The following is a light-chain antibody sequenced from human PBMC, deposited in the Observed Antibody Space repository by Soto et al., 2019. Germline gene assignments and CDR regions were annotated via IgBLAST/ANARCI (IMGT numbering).Light chain of an antibody. Sequence: QSALTQPASVFGSPGQSITISCTGTSSDVGGYNYVSWYQQHPGKAPKLMIYDVSNRPSGVSNRFSGSKSGNTASLTISGLQAEDEDDYYCSSYTSSSTVVFGGGTKLTVL. CDR1: SSDVGGYNY. CDR2: DVS. J-gene: IGLJ2*01. V-gene: IGLV2-14*01. CDR3: SSYTSSSTVV.